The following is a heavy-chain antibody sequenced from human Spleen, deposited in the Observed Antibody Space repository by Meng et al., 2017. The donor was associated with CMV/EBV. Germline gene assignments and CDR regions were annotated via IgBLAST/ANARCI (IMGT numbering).Heavy chain of an antibody. V-gene: IGHV3-53*01. CDR1: GFIVSSDN. J-gene: IGHJ4*02. CDR3: AKARYCTNGVCLSAPDY. Sequence: GESLKISCAASGFIVSSDNMNWVRQSPGKGLEWVSILYIDGSTSYAASVKGRFTISRDNSKNTLYLQMNSLRAEDTAVYYCAKARYCTNGVCLSAPDYWGQGTLVTVSS. CDR2: LYIDGST. D-gene: IGHD2-8*01.